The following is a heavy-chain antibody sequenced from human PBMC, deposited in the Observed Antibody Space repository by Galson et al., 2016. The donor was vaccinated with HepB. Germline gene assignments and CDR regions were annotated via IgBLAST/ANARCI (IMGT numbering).Heavy chain of an antibody. CDR1: GFTFRGYA. CDR3: AKRSGANWGSLDY. D-gene: IGHD7-27*01. V-gene: IGHV3-23*01. Sequence: SLRLSCAASGFTFRGYAMSWVRQAPGKGLEWLSAITAAGGVTYYADSVKGRFTISRDNSKNTLYLQMNSLRAEDTAIYYCAKRSGANWGSLDYWGQGTLVTVSP. CDR2: ITAAGGVT. J-gene: IGHJ4*02.